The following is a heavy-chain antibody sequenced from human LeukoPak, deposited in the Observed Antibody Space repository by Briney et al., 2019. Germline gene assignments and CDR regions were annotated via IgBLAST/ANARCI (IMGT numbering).Heavy chain of an antibody. CDR3: ARETMIDKRSDAFDI. D-gene: IGHD3-22*01. V-gene: IGHV6-1*01. Sequence: SQTLSLTCAISGDSVSSNSAAWNWIRQSPSRGLEWLGRTYYRSKWYNDYAVSVKSRMTINPDTSKNRFSLQLNSVTPEDTAVYYCARETMIDKRSDAFDIWGQGTMVTVSS. J-gene: IGHJ3*02. CDR1: GDSVSSNSAA. CDR2: TYYRSKWYN.